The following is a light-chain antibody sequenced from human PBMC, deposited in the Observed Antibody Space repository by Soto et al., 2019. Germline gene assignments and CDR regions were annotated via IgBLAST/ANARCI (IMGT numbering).Light chain of an antibody. CDR1: QSVGSY. CDR2: DAS. V-gene: IGKV3-11*01. Sequence: EVVLTQSPATLSLSPGERATLSCRASQSVGSYLAWYQQKPGQAPRLLIYDASNRATGIPARFSGSGSGTDFTLTIGSLQPEDFAVYFCQQYNNWPPTFGQGTKLEIK. CDR3: QQYNNWPPT. J-gene: IGKJ2*01.